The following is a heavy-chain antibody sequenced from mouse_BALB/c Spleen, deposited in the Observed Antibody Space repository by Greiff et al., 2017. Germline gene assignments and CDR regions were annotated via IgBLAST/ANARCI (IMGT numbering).Heavy chain of an antibody. CDR3: ARDRYDAGYAMDY. J-gene: IGHJ4*01. V-gene: IGHV5-4*02. D-gene: IGHD2-14*01. Sequence: DVMLVESGGGLVKPGGSLKLSCAASGFTFSDYYMYWVRQTPEKRLEWVATISDGGSYTYYPDSVKGRFTISRDNAKNNLYLQMSSLKSEDTAMYYCARDRYDAGYAMDYWGQGTSVTVSS. CDR2: ISDGGSYT. CDR1: GFTFSDYY.